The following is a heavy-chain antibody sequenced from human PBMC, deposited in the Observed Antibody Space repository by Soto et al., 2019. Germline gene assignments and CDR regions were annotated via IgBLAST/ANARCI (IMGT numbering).Heavy chain of an antibody. Sequence: VQMVQSGAEVRRPGASVKISCKASGYLFTNYYIHWVRQAPGQGLEWMGTINPSDGSTIYAQKFQGRVTMSRDTSTSTVYMDLRSLRSEDAAVYFCARDRLDFRSGYDAFDMWGQGTMVNVSS. V-gene: IGHV1-46*01. CDR1: GYLFTNYY. D-gene: IGHD3-3*01. J-gene: IGHJ3*02. CDR2: INPSDGST. CDR3: ARDRLDFRSGYDAFDM.